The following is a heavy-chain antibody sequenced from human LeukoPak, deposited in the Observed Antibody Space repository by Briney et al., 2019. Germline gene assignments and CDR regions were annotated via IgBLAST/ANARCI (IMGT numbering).Heavy chain of an antibody. V-gene: IGHV1-69-2*01. D-gene: IGHD1-26*01. CDR1: GYTFTDYY. CDR3: TMGATTAFSFDY. J-gene: IGHJ4*02. CDR2: VDPEDGET. Sequence: ASVKVSCKVSGYTFTDYYMHWVQQAPGKGLEWMGLVDPEDGETIYAEKFQGRVTITADTSTDTAYMELSSLRYEDTAVYYCTMGATTAFSFDYWGQGTLVTVSS.